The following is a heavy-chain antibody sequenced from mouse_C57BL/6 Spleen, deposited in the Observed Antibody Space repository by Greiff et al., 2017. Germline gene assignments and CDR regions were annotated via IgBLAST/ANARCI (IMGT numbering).Heavy chain of an antibody. CDR1: GFTFSSYT. J-gene: IGHJ4*01. D-gene: IGHD1-1*01. V-gene: IGHV5-9*01. CDR2: ISGGGGNT. CDR3: ARGGYYYGISIAMDY. Sequence: EVKLVESGGGLVKPGGSLKLSCAASGFTFSSYTMSWVRQTPEKRLEWVATISGGGGNTYYPDSVKGRFTISRDNAKNTLYLQMSSLRSEYTALYFCARGGYYYGISIAMDYWGQGTSVTVSS.